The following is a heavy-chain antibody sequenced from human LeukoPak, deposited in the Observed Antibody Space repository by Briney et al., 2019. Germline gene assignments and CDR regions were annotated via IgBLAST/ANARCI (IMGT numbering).Heavy chain of an antibody. CDR3: ARDGGAVAALSY. D-gene: IGHD6-19*01. CDR2: ISSSSSYI. J-gene: IGHJ4*02. Sequence: NPGGSLRLSCVASGFTFGSYSMNWVRQAPGKGLEWVSSISSSSSYIYYADSVKGRFTISRDNAKNSLYLQMNSLRAEDTAVYYCARDGGAVAALSYWGQGTLVTVSS. V-gene: IGHV3-21*01. CDR1: GFTFGSYS.